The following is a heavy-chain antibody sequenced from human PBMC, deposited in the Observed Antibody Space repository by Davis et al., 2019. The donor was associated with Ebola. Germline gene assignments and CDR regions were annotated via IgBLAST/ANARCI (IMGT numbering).Heavy chain of an antibody. CDR3: ARQHAGATRG. CDR1: GGSISSSSYY. J-gene: IGHJ4*02. Sequence: SETLSLTCTVSGGSISSSSYYWGWIRQPPGKGLEWIGSIYYSGSTSYNPSLKSRVTISVDTSKNQFSLKLSSVTAADTAVYYCARQHAGATRGWGQGTLVTVSS. V-gene: IGHV4-39*01. CDR2: IYYSGST. D-gene: IGHD7-27*01.